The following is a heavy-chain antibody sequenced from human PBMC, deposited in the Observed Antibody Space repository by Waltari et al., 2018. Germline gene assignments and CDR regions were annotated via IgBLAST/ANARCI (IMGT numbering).Heavy chain of an antibody. J-gene: IGHJ3*02. V-gene: IGHV4-34*01. D-gene: IGHD6-19*01. Sequence: QVQLQQWGAGLLKPSETLSLTCSVYGGSFSGYYWSLIRQPPGKVLEWIGEINHSGSTNYNPSLKSRVTISVDTSKNQFSLKLSSVTAADTAVYYCASRIAVAGTGGAFDIWGQGTMVTVSS. CDR1: GGSFSGYY. CDR3: ASRIAVAGTGGAFDI. CDR2: INHSGST.